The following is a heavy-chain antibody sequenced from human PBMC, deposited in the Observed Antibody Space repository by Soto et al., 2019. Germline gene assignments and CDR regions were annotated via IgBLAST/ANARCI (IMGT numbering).Heavy chain of an antibody. CDR2: ILPVFDEL. CDR3: ARASDTSGYHC. Sequence: SVKVSCKVSGGTFKNYAISWVRQAPGQGLQWVGGILPVFDELHYAPKLQGRVTITADEVTSTAHLELGSLTSEDTAVYFCARASDTSGYHCRGQGTLVAASS. J-gene: IGHJ4*02. V-gene: IGHV1-69*13. D-gene: IGHD3-22*01. CDR1: GGTFKNYA.